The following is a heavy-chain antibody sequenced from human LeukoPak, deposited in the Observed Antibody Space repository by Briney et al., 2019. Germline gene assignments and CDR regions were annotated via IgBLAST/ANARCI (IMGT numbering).Heavy chain of an antibody. J-gene: IGHJ3*02. Sequence: GGSLRLSWAASGFTFSSYELNWVRQAPGEGLEWVSYIDSGRGSSTNYADSVKGRFTISRDNAKNSLYLQMNSLRVEDTAIYYCARGSRFGVVERDAFDIWGQGTMVTVSS. CDR2: IDSGRGSST. CDR3: ARGSRFGVVERDAFDI. D-gene: IGHD3-3*01. V-gene: IGHV3-48*03. CDR1: GFTFSSYE.